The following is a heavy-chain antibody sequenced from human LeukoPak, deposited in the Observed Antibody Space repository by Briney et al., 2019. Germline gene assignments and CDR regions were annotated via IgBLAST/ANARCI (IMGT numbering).Heavy chain of an antibody. CDR1: GFTFSSYE. D-gene: IGHD3-10*02. V-gene: IGHV3-48*03. CDR2: ISSSGTNV. Sequence: PGGSLRLSCTASGFTFSSYEMNWVRQAPGKGPEWVSYISSSGTNVYYADSLQGRFTISRDNAKNSLYLQMSGLRAEDTAVYYCARELFGDRYHDYWGQGTLVTVSS. J-gene: IGHJ4*02. CDR3: ARELFGDRYHDY.